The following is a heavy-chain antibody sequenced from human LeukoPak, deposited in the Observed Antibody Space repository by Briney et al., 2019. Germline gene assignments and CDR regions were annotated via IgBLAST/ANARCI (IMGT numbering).Heavy chain of an antibody. CDR3: VRDRGTYRPIDY. J-gene: IGHJ4*02. D-gene: IGHD1-26*01. V-gene: IGHV3-21*04. Sequence: GGSLRLSCAASAVSLNAYNMNWVRQAPGKGLEWVSSISYTGTYIYYADSVKGRFTISRDNAQTSLYLQMNSLRAEDTAIYYCVRDRGTYRPIDYWGQGPLVTVSS. CDR2: ISYTGTYI. CDR1: AVSLNAYN.